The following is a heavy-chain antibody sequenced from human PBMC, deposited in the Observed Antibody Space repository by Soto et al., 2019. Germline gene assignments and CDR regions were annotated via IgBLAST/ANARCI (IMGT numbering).Heavy chain of an antibody. CDR1: GGTFSSYA. V-gene: IGHV1-69*13. CDR3: ARESPLEMAVPHFDY. CDR2: IIPIFGTA. Sequence: SVKVSCKASGGTFSSYAISWVRQAPGQGLEWMGGIIPIFGTANYAQKFQGRVTITADESTSTAYMELSSLRSEDTAVYYCARESPLEMAVPHFDYWGQGTLVTVSS. D-gene: IGHD6-19*01. J-gene: IGHJ4*02.